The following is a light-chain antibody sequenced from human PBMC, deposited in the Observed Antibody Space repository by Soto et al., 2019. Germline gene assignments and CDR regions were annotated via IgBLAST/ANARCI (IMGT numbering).Light chain of an antibody. CDR2: DAS. J-gene: IGKJ5*01. CDR3: QQYENLPT. CDR1: QNVNNY. Sequence: DIQMTQSPSSLSASVGDRVTITCQASQNVNNYLNWYQQKPGRAPXLLIYDASNLEAGVPSRFRGSGSGTDFTFTISRLQPEDTASDYCQQYENLPTFGQGTRLEIK. V-gene: IGKV1-33*01.